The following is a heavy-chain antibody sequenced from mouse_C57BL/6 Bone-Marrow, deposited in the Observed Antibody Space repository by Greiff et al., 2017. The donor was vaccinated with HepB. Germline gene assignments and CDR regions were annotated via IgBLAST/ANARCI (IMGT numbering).Heavy chain of an antibody. CDR1: GFNIKDDY. D-gene: IGHD3-2*02. Sequence: EVQLQQSGAELVRPGASVKLSCTASGFNIKDDYMHWVKQRPEQGLEWIGWIDPENGDTEYASKFQGKATITAATSSNTAYLQLSSLTSEDTAVYYCTGDSSGYVGFAYWGQGTRVTVSA. CDR3: TGDSSGYVGFAY. CDR2: IDPENGDT. J-gene: IGHJ3*01. V-gene: IGHV14-4*01.